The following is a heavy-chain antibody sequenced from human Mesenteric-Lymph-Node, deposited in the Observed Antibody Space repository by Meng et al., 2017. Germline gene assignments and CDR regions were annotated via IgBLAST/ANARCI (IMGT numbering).Heavy chain of an antibody. CDR1: GFSLSSYG. Sequence: GESLKISCAASGFSLSSYGMWWVRQVPSKGLEWVAVIWYDGINEDYGDAVKGRFTISRDNSKNTLYLQMNSLRAEDTAVYYCARDKAEIIRMVGGVIIGGDHYGMDVWGQGTTVTVSS. CDR2: IWYDGINE. V-gene: IGHV3-33*07. CDR3: ARDKAEIIRMVGGVIIGGDHYGMDV. D-gene: IGHD3-10*01. J-gene: IGHJ6*02.